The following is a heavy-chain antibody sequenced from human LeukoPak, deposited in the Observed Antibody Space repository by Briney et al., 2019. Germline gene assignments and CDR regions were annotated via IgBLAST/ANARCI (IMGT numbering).Heavy chain of an antibody. CDR1: GGSFSGYY. J-gene: IGHJ4*02. V-gene: IGHV4-34*01. D-gene: IGHD6-19*01. Sequence: SETLSLTCAVYGGSFSGYYWSWIRQPPGKGLEWIGEINHSGSTNYNPSLKSRVTISVDTSKNQFSLKLSSVTAADTAVYYCARHGAVAGIYYWGQGTLVTVSS. CDR3: ARHGAVAGIYY. CDR2: INHSGST.